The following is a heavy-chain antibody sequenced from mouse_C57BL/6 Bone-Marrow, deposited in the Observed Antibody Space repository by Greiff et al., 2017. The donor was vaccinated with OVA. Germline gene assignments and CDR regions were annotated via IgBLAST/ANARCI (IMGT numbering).Heavy chain of an antibody. CDR1: GFTFSDYG. CDR2: ISSGSSTI. Sequence: EVKLVESGGGLVKPGGSLKLSCAASGFTFSDYGMHWVRQAPEKGLEWVAYISSGSSTIYYADTVKGRFTISRDNAKNTLFLQMTSLRSDDTAMYYCARIHPPWFAYWGQGTLVTVSA. J-gene: IGHJ3*01. V-gene: IGHV5-17*01. CDR3: ARIHPPWFAY.